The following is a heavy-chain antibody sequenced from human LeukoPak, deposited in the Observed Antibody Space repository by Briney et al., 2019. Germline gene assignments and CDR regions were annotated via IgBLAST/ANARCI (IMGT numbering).Heavy chain of an antibody. Sequence: SETLSLTCAVYGGSFSGYYWSWIRQPPGKGLEWIGEINHSGSTNYNPSLKSRVTISVDRSKNQFSLKLSSVTAADTAVYYCASYCSSTSCRGVFNYWGQGTLVTVSS. CDR3: ASYCSSTSCRGVFNY. CDR2: INHSGST. CDR1: GGSFSGYY. D-gene: IGHD2-2*01. V-gene: IGHV4-34*01. J-gene: IGHJ4*02.